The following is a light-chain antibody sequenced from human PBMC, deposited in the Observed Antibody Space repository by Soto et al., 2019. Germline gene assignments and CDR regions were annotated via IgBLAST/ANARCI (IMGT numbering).Light chain of an antibody. CDR3: MQARQTLTWT. J-gene: IGKJ1*01. CDR1: QSLLHSNGYNY. CDR2: LGS. V-gene: IGKV2-28*01. Sequence: DLVMTQSPLSLPVTPGEPASISCRSSQSLLHSNGYNYLDWYLQKPGQSPQLLIYLGSNRASGVPDRFSGSGSGTDFTLKISRVEAEDVGVYYCMQARQTLTWTFGQGTKVEIK.